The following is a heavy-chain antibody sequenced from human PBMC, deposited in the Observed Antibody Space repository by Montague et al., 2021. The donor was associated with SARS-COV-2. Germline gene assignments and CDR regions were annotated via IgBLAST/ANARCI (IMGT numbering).Heavy chain of an antibody. CDR2: ISYDGSNK. J-gene: IGHJ4*02. CDR1: GFTFSSYA. D-gene: IGHD6-19*01. Sequence: SLRLSCAASGFTFSSYAMHWVRQAPGKGLEWVAVISYDGSNKYYADSVKGRFTIFRDNAKNSLYLQMNSLRAGDTAVYYCARGDRTGWQTDYWGQGTLVTVSS. V-gene: IGHV3-30*14. CDR3: ARGDRTGWQTDY.